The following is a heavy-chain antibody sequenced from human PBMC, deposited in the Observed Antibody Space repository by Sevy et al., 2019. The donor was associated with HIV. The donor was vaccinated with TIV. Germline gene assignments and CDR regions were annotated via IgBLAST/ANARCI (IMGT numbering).Heavy chain of an antibody. V-gene: IGHV3-49*04. D-gene: IGHD1-1*01. J-gene: IGHJ4*02. CDR2: LKNKARGGTL. CDR1: GFSFGDYA. Sequence: GGSLRLSCTASGFSFGDYAMNWVRQAPGKGLEWVAFLKNKARGGTLDHAASVKGRFTISRDDSKSIVYLQMHDLRTEDTGFFYCTRWKGANSIFDFWGQGALVTVSS. CDR3: TRWKGANSIFDF.